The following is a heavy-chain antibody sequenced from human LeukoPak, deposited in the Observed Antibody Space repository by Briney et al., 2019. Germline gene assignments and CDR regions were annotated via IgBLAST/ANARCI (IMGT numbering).Heavy chain of an antibody. Sequence: GGSLRLSCAASGFTFSSYAMSWVRQAPGKGLEWVSAISGSGGSTYYADSVKGRFTISRDNSKNPLYLQMNSLRAEDTAVYYCAKGRALLRYFDWLLDYWGQGTLVTVSS. V-gene: IGHV3-23*01. CDR2: ISGSGGST. D-gene: IGHD3-9*01. CDR3: AKGRALLRYFDWLLDY. J-gene: IGHJ4*02. CDR1: GFTFSSYA.